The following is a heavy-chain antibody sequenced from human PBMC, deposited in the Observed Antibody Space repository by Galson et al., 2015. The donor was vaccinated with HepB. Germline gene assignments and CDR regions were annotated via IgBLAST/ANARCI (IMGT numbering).Heavy chain of an antibody. J-gene: IGHJ4*02. V-gene: IGHV4-39*02. D-gene: IGHD1-1*01. CDR3: ARPGPNLHWYFED. Sequence: ATLSLTCTVPGDSLTNSNYYWGWIRPPPGMALEWIASIHSTGNTHYKSALKSRVTISADTSKNHFFLTLPSATAADTAVYYCARPGPNLHWYFEDWGQGTLVTVSS. CDR1: GDSLTNSNYY. CDR2: IHSTGNT.